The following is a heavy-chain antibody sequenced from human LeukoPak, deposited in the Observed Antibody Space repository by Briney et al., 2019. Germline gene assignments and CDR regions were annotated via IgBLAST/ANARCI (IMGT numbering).Heavy chain of an antibody. CDR2: IYYSGST. D-gene: IGHD6-19*01. V-gene: IGHV4-59*12. CDR1: GGSISSYY. Sequence: SETLSLTCTVSGGSISSYYWSWIRQPPGKGLEWIGYIYYSGSTNYNPSLKSRVTISVDTSKNQFSLKLSSVTAADTAVYYCARDGIAVAGKVAYYYGMDVWGQGTTVTVSS. CDR3: ARDGIAVAGKVAYYYGMDV. J-gene: IGHJ6*02.